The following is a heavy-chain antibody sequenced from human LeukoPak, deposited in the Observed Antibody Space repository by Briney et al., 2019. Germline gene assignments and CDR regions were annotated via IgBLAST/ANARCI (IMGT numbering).Heavy chain of an antibody. V-gene: IGHV4-59*01. Sequence: SETLSLTCTVSGGSISSYYWSWIRQPPGQGLEWIGYIYNSGSTNYNHSLKSRVTISEDMSNNQFSLKLSSVTAADTAVYYCARALRLGGGNSGSAFDIWGQGTMVTVSS. J-gene: IGHJ3*02. CDR2: IYNSGST. CDR3: ARALRLGGGNSGSAFDI. D-gene: IGHD4-23*01. CDR1: GGSISSYY.